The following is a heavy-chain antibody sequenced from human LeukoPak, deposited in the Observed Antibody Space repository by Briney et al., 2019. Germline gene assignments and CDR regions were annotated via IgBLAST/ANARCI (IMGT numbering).Heavy chain of an antibody. D-gene: IGHD4-11*01. CDR3: VRGLGDV. Sequence: PGGSLRLSCSASGFIFRNYWMHWVRQAPGKGPVWVSRINNDGKRVTYADSVKGRFTISRDSAKDTVFLQMNSLRVEDTALYYCVRGLGDVWGKGTLVTVSS. J-gene: IGHJ6*04. CDR1: GFIFRNYW. CDR2: INNDGKRV. V-gene: IGHV3-74*01.